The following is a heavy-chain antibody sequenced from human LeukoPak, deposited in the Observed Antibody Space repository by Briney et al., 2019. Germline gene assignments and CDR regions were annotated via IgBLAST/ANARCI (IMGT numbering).Heavy chain of an antibody. V-gene: IGHV3-7*01. CDR1: GFTFSSYW. CDR2: IKQDGSEK. J-gene: IGHJ6*02. CDR3: ARELGYCSGGSCYDEDYYYGMDV. Sequence: GGSLRLSCAASGFTFSSYWMSWVRQAPGKGLEWVANIKQDGSEKYYVDSVKGRFTISRDNAKDSLYLQMNSLRAEDTAVYYCARELGYCSGGSCYDEDYYYGMDVWGQGTTVTVSS. D-gene: IGHD2-15*01.